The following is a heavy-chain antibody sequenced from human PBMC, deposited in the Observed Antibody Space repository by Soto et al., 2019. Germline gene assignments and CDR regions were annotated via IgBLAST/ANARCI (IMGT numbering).Heavy chain of an antibody. CDR2: INHSGST. J-gene: IGHJ6*03. CDR3: GIGLGGSGSYYKTYYYYMDV. D-gene: IGHD3-10*01. CDR1: GGSFSGYY. V-gene: IGHV4-34*01. Sequence: SETLSLTCAVYGGSFSGYYWSWIRQPPGKGLEWIGEINHSGSTNYNPSLKSRVTISVDTSKNQFSLKLSSVTAADTAVYYCGIGLGGSGSYYKTYYYYMDVSGKGTTVTVSS.